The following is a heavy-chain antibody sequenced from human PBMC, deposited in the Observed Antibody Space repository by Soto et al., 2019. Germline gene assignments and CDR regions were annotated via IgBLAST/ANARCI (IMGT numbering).Heavy chain of an antibody. Sequence: TSVKLTCKDSGDAYTSNGISWVRQAPGQGLEWMGWISAYNGNTNYAQKLQGRVTMTTDTSTTTAYMELRSLRSDDTAVYYCARGSNDIDYWGLGTLVTVSS. V-gene: IGHV1-18*01. CDR3: ARGSNDIDY. CDR2: ISAYNGNT. J-gene: IGHJ4*02. D-gene: IGHD1-1*01. CDR1: GDAYTSNG.